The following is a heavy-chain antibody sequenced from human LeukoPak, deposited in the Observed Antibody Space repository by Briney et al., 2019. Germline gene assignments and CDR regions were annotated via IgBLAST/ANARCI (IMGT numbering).Heavy chain of an antibody. CDR1: GFTFSSYS. Sequence: GGSLRLSCAASGFTFSSYSMNWVRQAPGKGLEWVSSISSSSYIYYADSVKGRFTISRDNAKNSLYLQMNSLRAEDTAVYYCARSPPDRASGLFDYWGQGTLVTVSS. CDR3: ARSPPDRASGLFDY. D-gene: IGHD1-14*01. V-gene: IGHV3-21*01. CDR2: ISSSSYI. J-gene: IGHJ4*02.